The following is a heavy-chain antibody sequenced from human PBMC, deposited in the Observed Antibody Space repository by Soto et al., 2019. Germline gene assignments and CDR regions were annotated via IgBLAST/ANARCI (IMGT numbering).Heavy chain of an antibody. CDR2: ISSSSSYT. D-gene: IGHD2-2*01. Sequence: SLRLSCAASGFTFSDYYMSWIRQAPGKGLEWVSYISSSSSYTNYADSVKGRFTISRDNAKNSLYLQMNSLRAEDTAVYYCARVPAARGVGYYYGMDVWGQGTTVTVSS. J-gene: IGHJ6*02. CDR1: GFTFSDYY. CDR3: ARVPAARGVGYYYGMDV. V-gene: IGHV3-11*06.